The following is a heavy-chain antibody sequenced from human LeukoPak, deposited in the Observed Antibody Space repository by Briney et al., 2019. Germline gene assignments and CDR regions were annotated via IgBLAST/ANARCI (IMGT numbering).Heavy chain of an antibody. V-gene: IGHV3-48*03. CDR3: ARTGNYGDYVGY. J-gene: IGHJ4*02. CDR2: ISSSGSTI. CDR1: GFTFSSYE. D-gene: IGHD4-17*01. Sequence: TGGSLRLSCAASGFTFSSYEMNWVRQAPGKGLEGVSYISSSGSTIYYADSVKGRFTISRDNAKNSLYLQMNSLRAEDTAVYYCARTGNYGDYVGYWGQGTLVTVSS.